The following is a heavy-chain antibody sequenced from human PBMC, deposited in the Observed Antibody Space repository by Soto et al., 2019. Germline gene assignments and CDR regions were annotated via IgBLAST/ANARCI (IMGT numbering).Heavy chain of an antibody. D-gene: IGHD7-27*01. CDR3: ARDRPRLGIFSWFDP. Sequence: GGSLRLSCAASGFTFSSYSMNWVRQAPGKGLEWVSYISSSSSTIYYADSVKGRFTISRDNAKNSLYLQMNSLRAEDTAVYYCARDRPRLGIFSWFDPWGQGTLVTVSS. CDR1: GFTFSSYS. CDR2: ISSSSSTI. J-gene: IGHJ5*02. V-gene: IGHV3-48*04.